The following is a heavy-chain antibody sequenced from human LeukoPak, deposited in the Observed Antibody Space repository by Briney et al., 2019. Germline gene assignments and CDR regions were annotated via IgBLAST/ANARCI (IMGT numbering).Heavy chain of an antibody. V-gene: IGHV1-69*04. D-gene: IGHD3-22*01. CDR2: IIPILVIA. CDR3: ARDHRRYYESSGYWPAFDY. CDR1: GGTFSSYA. J-gene: IGHJ4*02. Sequence: SVKVSCKASGGTFSSYAISWVRQAPGQGLEWMGRIIPILVIANYAQKFQGRVTITAHKSTRTAYMELSSLRSEDTAVYYCARDHRRYYESSGYWPAFDYWGQGTLVTVSS.